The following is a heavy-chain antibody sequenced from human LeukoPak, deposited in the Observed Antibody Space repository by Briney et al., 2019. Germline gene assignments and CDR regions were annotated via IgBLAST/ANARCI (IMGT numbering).Heavy chain of an antibody. J-gene: IGHJ6*03. CDR1: GFTFSSYS. Sequence: GGSLRLSCAASGFTFSSYSMNWVRQAPGKGLEWVSSISSSSSYIYYADSVKGRFTISRDNAKNSLYLQINSLRAEDTAVYYCARKTTVMYYMDVWGKGTTVTVSS. CDR3: ARKTTVMYYMDV. CDR2: ISSSSSYI. D-gene: IGHD4-11*01. V-gene: IGHV3-21*01.